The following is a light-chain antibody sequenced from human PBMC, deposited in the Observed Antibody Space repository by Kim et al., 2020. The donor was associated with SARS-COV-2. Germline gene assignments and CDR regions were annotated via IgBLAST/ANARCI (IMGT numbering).Light chain of an antibody. Sequence: QSVLTQPPSASGTPGQMVTISCSGSRSNIGSNAVNWYQQLPGTAPKLLIYSNDYRPSGVPDRFSGSKSGTSASLAISGLQSEDEADYYCAAWDNSLNGVIFGGGTQLTVL. CDR2: SND. CDR1: RSNIGSNA. V-gene: IGLV1-44*01. CDR3: AAWDNSLNGVI. J-gene: IGLJ2*01.